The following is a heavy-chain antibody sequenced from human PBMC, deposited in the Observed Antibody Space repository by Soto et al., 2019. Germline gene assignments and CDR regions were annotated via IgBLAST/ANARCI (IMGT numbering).Heavy chain of an antibody. CDR1: GFTFSSYA. CDR3: ARYIPGVRYYGMDV. Sequence: EVQLLESGGGLVQPGGSLRLSCAASGFTFSSYAMKWVRQAPGKGLEWVSLIGESGTPTYYADSVQGRFTISRDNSGNTLFLEMYSLSAEATAVYYCARYIPGVRYYGMDVWGQGTTVTVSS. V-gene: IGHV3-23*01. CDR2: IGESGTPT. J-gene: IGHJ6*02. D-gene: IGHD2-2*01.